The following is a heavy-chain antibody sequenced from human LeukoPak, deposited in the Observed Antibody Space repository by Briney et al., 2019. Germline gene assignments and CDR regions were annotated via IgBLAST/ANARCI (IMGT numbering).Heavy chain of an antibody. CDR3: ASIYYYDPGPLYYFDY. J-gene: IGHJ4*02. Sequence: GGSLRLSCAASGFTFSTFSMSWVRQASGKGLEWVSTISDSGGITDYADSVKGRFTISRDNAKNSLYLQMNSLRAEDTAVYYCASIYYYDPGPLYYFDYWGQGTLVTVSS. D-gene: IGHD3-22*01. CDR1: GFTFSTFS. CDR2: ISDSGGIT. V-gene: IGHV3-23*01.